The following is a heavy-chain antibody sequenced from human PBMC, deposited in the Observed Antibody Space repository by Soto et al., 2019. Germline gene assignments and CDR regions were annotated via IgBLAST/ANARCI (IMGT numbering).Heavy chain of an antibody. V-gene: IGHV1-18*01. CDR3: SRGRYWDY. Sequence: QVHLVQSGAEVKKPGASVKVSCKGSGYAFTTYGITWVRKAPGQGLEWMGWISAHNGNTNYAQKLQGRVTVTRDTSTSTAYIELRSLRSDDTSVYSCSRGRYWDYWGQGALVTVSS. J-gene: IGHJ4*02. CDR2: ISAHNGNT. CDR1: GYAFTTYG. D-gene: IGHD2-8*02.